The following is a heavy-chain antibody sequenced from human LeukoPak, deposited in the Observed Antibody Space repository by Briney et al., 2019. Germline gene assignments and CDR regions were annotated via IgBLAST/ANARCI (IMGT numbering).Heavy chain of an antibody. J-gene: IGHJ6*04. Sequence: GGSLRLSCAASGFTFSSYEMNWVRQAPGKGLEWVSYISSSGSTIYYADSVKGRFTTSRGNAKNSLYLQMNSLRAEDTAVYYCAELGITMIGGVWGKGTTVTISS. CDR2: ISSSGSTI. V-gene: IGHV3-48*03. D-gene: IGHD3-10*02. CDR1: GFTFSSYE. CDR3: AELGITMIGGV.